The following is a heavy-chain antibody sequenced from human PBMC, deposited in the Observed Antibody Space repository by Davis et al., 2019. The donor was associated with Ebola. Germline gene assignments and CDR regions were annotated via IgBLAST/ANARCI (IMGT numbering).Heavy chain of an antibody. CDR3: AKGYGRHYDRNFEY. CDR2: LSYDGSYE. V-gene: IGHV3-30*18. D-gene: IGHD3-22*01. Sequence: PGGSLRLSCSASGLTLSNYWMSWVRQAPGKGLEWVAVLSYDGSYEHYADSVKGRFTISRDNSKNILFLQMQTLRHEDTAVYYCAKGYGRHYDRNFEYWGQGTLVTVSS. CDR1: GLTLSNYW. J-gene: IGHJ4*02.